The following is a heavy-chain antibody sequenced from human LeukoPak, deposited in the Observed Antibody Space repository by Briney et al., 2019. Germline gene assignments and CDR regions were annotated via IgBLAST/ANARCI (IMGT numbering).Heavy chain of an antibody. CDR1: GYTFTSYD. Sequence: ASVKVSCKASGYTFTSYDINWLRQATGQGLEWMGWMNPNSGNTGYAQKFQGRVTMTRDTSISTAYMELSSLRSEDTAVYYCSFRGEDRDGNFDYWGQGTLVTVS. D-gene: IGHD5-24*01. J-gene: IGHJ4*02. V-gene: IGHV1-8*01. CDR3: SFRGEDRDGNFDY. CDR2: MNPNSGNT.